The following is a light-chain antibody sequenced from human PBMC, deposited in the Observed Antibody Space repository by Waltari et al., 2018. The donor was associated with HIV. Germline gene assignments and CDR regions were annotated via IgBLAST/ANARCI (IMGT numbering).Light chain of an antibody. J-gene: IGLJ2*01. V-gene: IGLV3-9*01. Sequence: SYELSQSLPTVSVALGQTAKITCGGNNIGGKNVHRYSQKPGRAPVVVIYANSNRPSGIPERFSGSNSGNKATLTISRAQAGDDADYYCQVWDSGLVVFGAGTKLTVL. CDR3: QVWDSGLVV. CDR2: ANS. CDR1: NIGGKN.